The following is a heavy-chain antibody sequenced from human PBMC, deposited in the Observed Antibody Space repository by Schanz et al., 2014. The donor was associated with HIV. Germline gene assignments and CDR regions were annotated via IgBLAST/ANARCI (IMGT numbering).Heavy chain of an antibody. CDR1: GFTLSNSA. D-gene: IGHD1-20*01. CDR3: AKTSITLGMDV. CDR2: ISFDGSNK. V-gene: IGHV3-30-3*01. J-gene: IGHJ6*02. Sequence: QVQLVESGGGVVQPGRSLRLSCAASGFTLSNSAMHWVRQAPGKGLEWVAIISFDGSNKYYADSVKGRFTISRANSKNTLYLQMNSLRAEDTAIYYCAKTSITLGMDVWGQGTTVTVSS.